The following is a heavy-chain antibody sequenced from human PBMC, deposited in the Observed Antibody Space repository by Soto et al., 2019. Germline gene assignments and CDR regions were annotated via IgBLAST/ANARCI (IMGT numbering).Heavy chain of an antibody. CDR1: GFSIIGYY. CDR3: ARDITISLVGMDV. D-gene: IGHD3-3*01. J-gene: IGHJ6*02. CDR2: IYYSGST. V-gene: IGHV4-59*01. Sequence: SATLSRTCASAGFSIIGYYLSWIRPPPGKGLEWIGYIYYSGSTNYNPSLKSRVTISVDTSKNQFSLKLSSVTAADTAVYYCARDITISLVGMDVWGQGTTVTVS.